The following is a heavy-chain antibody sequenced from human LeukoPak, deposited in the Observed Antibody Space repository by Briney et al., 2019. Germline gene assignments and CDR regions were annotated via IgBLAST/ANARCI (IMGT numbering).Heavy chain of an antibody. D-gene: IGHD3-10*01. CDR2: IYYSGST. J-gene: IGHJ6*03. CDR1: GGSISSSSYY. CDR3: AKASWFGELPYYMDV. Sequence: SGTLSLTCTVSGGSISSSSYYWGWIRQPPGKGLEWIGSIYYSGSTYYNPSLKSRVTISVDTSKNQFSLKLSSVTAADTAVYYCAKASWFGELPYYMDVWGKGTTVTVSS. V-gene: IGHV4-39*07.